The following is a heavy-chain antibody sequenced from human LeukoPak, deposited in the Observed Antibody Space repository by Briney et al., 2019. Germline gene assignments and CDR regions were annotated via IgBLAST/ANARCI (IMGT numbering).Heavy chain of an antibody. J-gene: IGHJ2*01. Sequence: PSETLSLTCTVAGGSINNYYWSWIRQPPGKPLEWIGYIYYSGSTNYNPSLKSRLTISVDTSKDQFSLKLSSVTAADTAVYYCAKTVAGYWYFDLWGRGTLVTVSS. CDR2: IYYSGST. D-gene: IGHD6-19*01. V-gene: IGHV4-59*08. CDR3: AKTVAGYWYFDL. CDR1: GGSINNYY.